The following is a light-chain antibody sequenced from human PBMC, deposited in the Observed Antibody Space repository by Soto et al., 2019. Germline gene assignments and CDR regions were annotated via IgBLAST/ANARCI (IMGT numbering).Light chain of an antibody. V-gene: IGKV1-5*03. CDR2: KAS. CDR3: QQYNSDSQT. J-gene: IGKJ1*01. CDR1: QSISSW. Sequence: DIQMTQSPSTLSASVGDRVTITCRASQSISSWLAWYQQKPGKAPKLLIYKASTLESGVPSRFSGSGSGTEFTLTICSLQPDDFATYYCQQYNSDSQTFGQGTKVEIK.